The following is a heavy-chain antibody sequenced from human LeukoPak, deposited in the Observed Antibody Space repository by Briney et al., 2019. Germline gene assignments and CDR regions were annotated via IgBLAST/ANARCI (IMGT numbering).Heavy chain of an antibody. Sequence: GGSLRLSCAASGFTFSDYSMIWVRQAPGRGLEWVSSIDSSSNYIYYPDSVKGRFTISRDNAKNSLYLQMNSLRAEDTAVYYCARGPYSNYVGGVDYWGQGTLVTVSS. CDR1: GFTFSDYS. CDR3: ARGPYSNYVGGVDY. J-gene: IGHJ4*02. V-gene: IGHV3-21*01. D-gene: IGHD4-11*01. CDR2: IDSSSNYI.